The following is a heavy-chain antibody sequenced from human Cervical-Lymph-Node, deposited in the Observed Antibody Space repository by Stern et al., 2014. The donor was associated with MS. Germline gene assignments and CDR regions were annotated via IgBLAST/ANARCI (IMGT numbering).Heavy chain of an antibody. J-gene: IGHJ4*02. CDR1: GFAFSSCT. CDR3: ASRGNIYGWVY. CDR2: ISSSSSSI. D-gene: IGHD5-18*01. V-gene: IGHV3-48*02. Sequence: EVKLVESGGGLVQPGGSLRLSCAASGFAFSSCTMNWVRQAPGKGLEWVSYISSSSSSIHYADFVQGRFTISRDNAKNSLYLEMNNLRDEDTAIYYCASRGNIYGWVYWGQGTLVTVSS.